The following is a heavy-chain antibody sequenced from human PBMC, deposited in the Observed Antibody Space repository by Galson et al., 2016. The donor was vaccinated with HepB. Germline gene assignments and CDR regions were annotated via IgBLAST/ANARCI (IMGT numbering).Heavy chain of an antibody. D-gene: IGHD1-26*01. CDR2: IGGSGGST. J-gene: IGHJ2*01. Sequence: SLRLSCAASGFTFSGYVMSWVRQAPGKGLEWVSGIGGSGGSTYYADSGKGRFTISRDNSKRTLYRQMNSLRAEDTAVYYCAKSLIVGPTMNWYFDLWGRGTLVTVSS. CDR3: AKSLIVGPTMNWYFDL. CDR1: GFTFSGYV. V-gene: IGHV3-23*01.